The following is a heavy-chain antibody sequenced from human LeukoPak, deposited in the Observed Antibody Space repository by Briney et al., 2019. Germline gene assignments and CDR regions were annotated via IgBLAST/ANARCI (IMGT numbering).Heavy chain of an antibody. V-gene: IGHV1-18*01. CDR2: ISAYNGNI. Sequence: ASVKVSCKASGYTFSSYGISWVRQAPGQGLEWMGWISAYNGNINYIQKFQGRVTMTTDTYTSTAYMELRSLRSDDTAVYYCAREHGSGSYYNPVGFDYWGQGTLVTVSS. D-gene: IGHD3-10*01. J-gene: IGHJ4*02. CDR3: AREHGSGSYYNPVGFDY. CDR1: GYTFSSYG.